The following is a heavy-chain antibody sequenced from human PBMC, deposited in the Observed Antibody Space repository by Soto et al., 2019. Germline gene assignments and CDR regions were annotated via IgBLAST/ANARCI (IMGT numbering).Heavy chain of an antibody. CDR1: GGTFSSYA. CDR2: IIPIFGTA. V-gene: IGHV1-69*01. D-gene: IGHD3-16*01. CDR3: ARVGDYPSTYYYSGMDV. J-gene: IGHJ6*02. Sequence: QVQLVQSGAEVKKPGSSVKVSCKASGGTFSSYAISWVRQAPGQGLEWMGGIIPIFGTANYAQKFQGRVTITADESTSTAYMELSSLRSEDTAVYYCARVGDYPSTYYYSGMDVWGQGTTVTVSS.